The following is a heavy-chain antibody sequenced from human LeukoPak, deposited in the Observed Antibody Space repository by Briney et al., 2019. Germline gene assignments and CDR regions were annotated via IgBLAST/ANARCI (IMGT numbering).Heavy chain of an antibody. CDR3: ATSRRDSSPSPYYFDY. CDR1: GFTVSRNY. CDR2: IYSGGST. Sequence: GGSLRISCAASGFTVSRNYIGWVRQAPGKGLEWVSVIYSGGSTYYAESVKGRFTIPRDNSKNTLYLQMNSLRAEDTAMYYCATSRRDSSPSPYYFDYWGQGTLVTVSS. J-gene: IGHJ4*02. V-gene: IGHV3-53*01. D-gene: IGHD6-13*01.